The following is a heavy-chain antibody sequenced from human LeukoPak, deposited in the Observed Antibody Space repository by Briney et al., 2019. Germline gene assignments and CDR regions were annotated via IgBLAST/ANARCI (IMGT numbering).Heavy chain of an antibody. Sequence: GASVKVSCKASGGTFSSYAISWVRQAPGQGLEWMGRIIPILGIANYAQKFQGRVTITADKSTSTAYMELSSLRSEDTAVYYCASVGSIAAASLDAFDIWGQGTVVTVSS. V-gene: IGHV1-69*04. CDR1: GGTFSSYA. CDR2: IIPILGIA. D-gene: IGHD6-13*01. J-gene: IGHJ3*02. CDR3: ASVGSIAAASLDAFDI.